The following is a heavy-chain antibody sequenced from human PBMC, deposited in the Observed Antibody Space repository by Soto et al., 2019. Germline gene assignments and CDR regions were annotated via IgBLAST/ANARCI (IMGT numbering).Heavy chain of an antibody. CDR1: GFTFSSYA. J-gene: IGHJ4*02. CDR2: ISYDGSNK. V-gene: IGHV3-30-3*01. D-gene: IGHD1-1*01. CDR3: ARDRERTNDY. Sequence: QVQLVESGGGVVQPGRSLRLSCAASGFTFSSYAMHWVRQAPGKGLEWVAVISYDGSNKYYADSVKGRFTISRDNSKNTLYLQMNSLRAEDTAVYYCARDRERTNDYWGKGTLVTVSS.